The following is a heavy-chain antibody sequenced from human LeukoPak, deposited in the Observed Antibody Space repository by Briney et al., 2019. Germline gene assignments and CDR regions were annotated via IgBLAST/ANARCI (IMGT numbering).Heavy chain of an antibody. Sequence: GRSLRLSCAASGFTFSNYGMQWVRQAPGKGLEWVAVIWADGSNQYYADSVKGRFTISRDISKNTLYLQMYSLRAEDTAVYYCARDPHYCSGGSCYSLGFDPWGQGTLVTVSS. V-gene: IGHV3-33*01. CDR3: ARDPHYCSGGSCYSLGFDP. CDR2: IWADGSNQ. CDR1: GFTFSNYG. J-gene: IGHJ5*02. D-gene: IGHD2-15*01.